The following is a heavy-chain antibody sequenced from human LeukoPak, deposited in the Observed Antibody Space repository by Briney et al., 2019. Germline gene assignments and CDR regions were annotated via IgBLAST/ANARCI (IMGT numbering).Heavy chain of an antibody. J-gene: IGHJ4*02. Sequence: GGSLRLSCAASGFTFSSYSMNWVRQAPGKGLEWISYISSSSSTIYYADSVKGRFTISRDNAKNSLYLQMNSLRAEDTAVYYCARVEFSGSYFSDYWGQGTLVTVSS. CDR2: ISSSSSTI. D-gene: IGHD1-26*01. CDR1: GFTFSSYS. V-gene: IGHV3-48*01. CDR3: ARVEFSGSYFSDY.